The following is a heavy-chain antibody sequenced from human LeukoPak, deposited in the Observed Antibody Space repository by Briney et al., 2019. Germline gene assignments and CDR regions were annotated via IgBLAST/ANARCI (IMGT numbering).Heavy chain of an antibody. CDR2: IYHSGST. J-gene: IGHJ4*02. CDR3: ARDISYDSSGEDY. D-gene: IGHD3-22*01. CDR1: GGSISSSSYY. Sequence: SETLSLTCTVSGGSISSSSYYWGWIRQPPGKGLEWIASIYHSGSTYHNPSLKSRVTISVGTSKNQFSLKLSSVTAADTAVYYCARDISYDSSGEDYWGQGTLVTVSS. V-gene: IGHV4-39*07.